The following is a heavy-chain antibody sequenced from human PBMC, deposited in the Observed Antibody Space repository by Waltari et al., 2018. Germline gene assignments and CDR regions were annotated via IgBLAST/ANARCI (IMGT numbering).Heavy chain of an antibody. V-gene: IGHV3-7*01. D-gene: IGHD3-16*01. CDR3: ARGTDHKGVFASDI. Sequence: EVQLVESGGGLIQPGGSLRLSCAASGFTFSRYWMSWVRQAPGKGLELVANIKQDGSEKYYVDSVKGRFTISRDNSKNTLYLQMNSLRAEDTAVYYCARGTDHKGVFASDIWGQGTMVTVSS. J-gene: IGHJ3*02. CDR2: IKQDGSEK. CDR1: GFTFSRYW.